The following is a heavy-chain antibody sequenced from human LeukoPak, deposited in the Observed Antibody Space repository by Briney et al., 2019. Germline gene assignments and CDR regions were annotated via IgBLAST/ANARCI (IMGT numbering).Heavy chain of an antibody. Sequence: GGSLRLSCAASGITFSSYSMNRVRQAPGKGLEWVSSISTSSSYIYYADSVKGRFTISRDNAKNSLYLQMNSLRAEDTAVYYCARRYGDYVGSFEYWGQGTLVTVSS. CDR3: ARRYGDYVGSFEY. V-gene: IGHV3-21*01. CDR2: ISTSSSYI. J-gene: IGHJ4*02. CDR1: GITFSSYS. D-gene: IGHD4-17*01.